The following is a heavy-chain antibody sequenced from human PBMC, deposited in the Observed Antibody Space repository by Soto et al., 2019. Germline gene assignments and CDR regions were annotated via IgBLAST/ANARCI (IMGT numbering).Heavy chain of an antibody. CDR3: VKGSEVARPELDY. CDR1: GFSFSNCG. Sequence: QVQLVESGGGVVQPGRSLRLSCAASGFSFSNCGMHWVRQAPGKGLEWVAAISSDGSDKYYSESVKGRFTISRDNSKNTLFLQMNSLRVEDTAVYYCVKGSEVARPELDYWGQGTLVTVSS. J-gene: IGHJ4*02. CDR2: ISSDGSDK. D-gene: IGHD2-15*01. V-gene: IGHV3-30*18.